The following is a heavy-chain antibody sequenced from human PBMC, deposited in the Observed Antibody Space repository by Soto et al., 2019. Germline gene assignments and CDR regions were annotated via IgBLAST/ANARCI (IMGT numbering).Heavy chain of an antibody. D-gene: IGHD5-12*01. CDR3: AAGYSGYDSLPSSLDY. Sequence: SETLSLTCSVSGGSISSGGYYWSWIRQHPGKGLEWIGYIYYSGSTYYNPSLKSRITISIDTSKNQFSLKLNSVTAADTAVYYCAAGYSGYDSLPSSLDYWGQGTLVTVSS. V-gene: IGHV4-31*03. CDR2: IYYSGST. J-gene: IGHJ4*02. CDR1: GGSISSGGYY.